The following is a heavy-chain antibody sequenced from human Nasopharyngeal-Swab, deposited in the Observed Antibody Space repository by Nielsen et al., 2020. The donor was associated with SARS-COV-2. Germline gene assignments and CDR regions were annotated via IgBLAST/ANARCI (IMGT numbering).Heavy chain of an antibody. D-gene: IGHD4-23*01. CDR3: ARDYGGSHSLYYHYGMDV. V-gene: IGHV4-31*03. Sequence: SETLSLTCTVSDGSISSGGYYWSWIRQHPGKGLEWIGYIYYSGSTYYNPSLKSRVTISVDTSKNQFSLRLSSVTAADTAVYYCARDYGGSHSLYYHYGMDVWGQGTTVTVSS. CDR1: DGSISSGGYY. J-gene: IGHJ6*02. CDR2: IYYSGST.